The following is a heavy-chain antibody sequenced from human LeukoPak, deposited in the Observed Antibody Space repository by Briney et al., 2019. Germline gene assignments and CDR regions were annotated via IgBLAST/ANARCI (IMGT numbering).Heavy chain of an antibody. D-gene: IGHD3-3*01. CDR1: GYTFTSYG. Sequence: GASVKVSCKASGYTFTSYGISWVRQAPGQGLEWRGWISAYDGNTNYAQKLQGRVTMTTDTSTSTAYMELRSLRSDDTAVYYCARSTYYDFWSGPYYFDYWGQGTLVTVSS. J-gene: IGHJ4*02. CDR3: ARSTYYDFWSGPYYFDY. CDR2: ISAYDGNT. V-gene: IGHV1-18*01.